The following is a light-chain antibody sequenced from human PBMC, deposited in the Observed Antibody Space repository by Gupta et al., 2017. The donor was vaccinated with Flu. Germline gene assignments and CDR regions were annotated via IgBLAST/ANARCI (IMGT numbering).Light chain of an antibody. CDR1: QSVSSN. CDR3: QQYNNWPLS. Sequence: EIVMTQSPATLSVSAGESATLSCRASQSVSSNLAWYQQKPGQAPRLLIYGASTRATGIPARFSGSGSGTEFTLTISSLQSEDFAAYYCQQYNNWPLSFGQGTKLEIK. CDR2: GAS. V-gene: IGKV3-15*01. J-gene: IGKJ2*03.